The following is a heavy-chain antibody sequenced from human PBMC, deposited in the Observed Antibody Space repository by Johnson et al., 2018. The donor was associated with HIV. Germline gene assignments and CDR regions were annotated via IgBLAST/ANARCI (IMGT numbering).Heavy chain of an antibody. Sequence: QVQLVESGGGVVQPGRSLRLSCAASAFTFSSYAMHWVRQAPGKGLEWVAVISYDASNKYFADSVKGRFTISRDNSKNTLYLQMNSLRAEDTAVYYCAREGGALDAFDIWGQGTMVTVSS. J-gene: IGHJ3*02. CDR2: ISYDASNK. D-gene: IGHD1-26*01. CDR1: AFTFSSYA. V-gene: IGHV3-30*14. CDR3: AREGGALDAFDI.